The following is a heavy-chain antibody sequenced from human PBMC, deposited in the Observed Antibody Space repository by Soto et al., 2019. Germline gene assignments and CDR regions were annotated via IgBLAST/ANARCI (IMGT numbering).Heavy chain of an antibody. V-gene: IGHV3-23*01. CDR1: GFTFRNYA. Sequence: GGSLRLSCTASGFTFRNYAMSWVRQAPGKGLQWVSAISGNGGTTYYADSVKGRFTLSRDNFKDTLYLQMNSLRTEDTAVYYCAKDQGNGRPYFDSWGLGTLVTVSS. J-gene: IGHJ4*02. CDR2: ISGNGGTT. CDR3: AKDQGNGRPYFDS. D-gene: IGHD2-8*01.